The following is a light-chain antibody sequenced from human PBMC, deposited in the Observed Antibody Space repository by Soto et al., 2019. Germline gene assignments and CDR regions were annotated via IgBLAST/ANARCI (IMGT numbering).Light chain of an antibody. CDR2: AAS. V-gene: IGKV3-20*01. Sequence: TQSPATLSVSPGERATLSCRASQSVRSNLAWYQQKPGQAPRLLIYAASRRATGIPDRFSGSGSGTDFTLTISRLEPEDFAVYYCQQYGSSPWTFGQGTKV. CDR1: QSVRSN. J-gene: IGKJ1*01. CDR3: QQYGSSPWT.